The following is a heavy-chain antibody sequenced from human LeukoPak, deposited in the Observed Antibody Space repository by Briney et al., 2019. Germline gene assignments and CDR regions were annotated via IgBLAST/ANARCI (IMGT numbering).Heavy chain of an antibody. J-gene: IGHJ4*02. CDR3: ARDLGQSSGWHFDY. CDR1: GGSFSGYY. CDR2: INHSGST. V-gene: IGHV4-34*01. D-gene: IGHD6-19*01. Sequence: PSETLSLTCAVYGGSFSGYYWSWIRQPPGKGLEWIGEINHSGSTNYNPSLKSRVTISVDKSKNQFSLKLSSVTAADTAVYYCARDLGQSSGWHFDYWGQGTLVTVSS.